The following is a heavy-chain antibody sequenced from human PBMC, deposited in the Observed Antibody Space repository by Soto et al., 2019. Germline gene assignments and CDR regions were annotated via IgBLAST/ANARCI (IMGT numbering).Heavy chain of an antibody. V-gene: IGHV4-31*03. CDR1: GGSINSGGYY. CDR3: ARAQAIFGIITVFDY. J-gene: IGHJ4*02. Sequence: SETLSLTCTVSGGSINSGGYYWSWIRQHPGKGLEWIGYIYYSGSTYYNPSLKSRVTISIDTSKNQFSLKLSSVTAADTAVYYCARAQAIFGIITVFDYWGQGTLVTVSS. D-gene: IGHD3-3*01. CDR2: IYYSGST.